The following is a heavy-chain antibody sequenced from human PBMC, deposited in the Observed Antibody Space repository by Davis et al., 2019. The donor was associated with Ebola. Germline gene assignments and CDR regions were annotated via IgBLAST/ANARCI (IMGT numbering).Heavy chain of an antibody. Sequence: GESLKIFCAASGFTFSSYGMHWVRQAPGKGLEWVAVIWYDGSNKYYADSVKGRFTISRDNSKNTLYLQMNSLRDEETAVYYCARPPLGHQYYYYGMDVWGQGTTGTVSS. J-gene: IGHJ6*02. CDR2: IWYDGSNK. CDR1: GFTFSSYG. V-gene: IGHV3-33*01. CDR3: ARPPLGHQYYYYGMDV. D-gene: IGHD3-16*02.